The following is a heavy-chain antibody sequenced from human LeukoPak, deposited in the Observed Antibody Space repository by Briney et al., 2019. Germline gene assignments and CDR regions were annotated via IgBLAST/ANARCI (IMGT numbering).Heavy chain of an antibody. D-gene: IGHD3-22*01. CDR1: GFTFSSYA. CDR3: AKDTAYDSSGYTKY. J-gene: IGHJ4*02. Sequence: GGSLRLSCAASGFTFSSYAVSWVRQAPGKGLEWVSGILRSGTMTYYADSVKGRFTISRDNSKDTLYLQMNSLRAEDTAVYYCAKDTAYDSSGYTKYWGQGTLVTVSS. V-gene: IGHV3-23*01. CDR2: ILRSGTMT.